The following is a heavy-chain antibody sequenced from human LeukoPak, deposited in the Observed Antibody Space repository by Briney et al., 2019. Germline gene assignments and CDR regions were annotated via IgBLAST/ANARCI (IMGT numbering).Heavy chain of an antibody. CDR3: AKDRGVVPAADYYFDY. J-gene: IGHJ4*02. V-gene: IGHV3-30*04. Sequence: GGSLRLSCAASEFTFRSYAMHWVRQAPGKGLEWVAVISYDGSDKYYADSVKGRFTISRDNSKNTLYLQMNSLRAEDTAVYYCAKDRGVVPAADYYFDYWGQGTLVTVSS. CDR1: EFTFRSYA. CDR2: ISYDGSDK. D-gene: IGHD2-2*01.